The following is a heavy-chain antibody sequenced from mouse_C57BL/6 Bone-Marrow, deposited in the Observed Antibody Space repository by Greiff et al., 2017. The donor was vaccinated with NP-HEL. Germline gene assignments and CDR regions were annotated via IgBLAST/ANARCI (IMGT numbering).Heavy chain of an antibody. V-gene: IGHV5-17*01. Sequence: EVKLMESGGGLVKPGGSLKLSCAASGFTFSDYGMHWVRQAPEKGLEWVAYISSGSSTIYYADTVKGRFTISRDNAKNTLFLQMTSLRSEDTAMYYSARPGKYGSSPGFAYWGQGTLVTVSA. CDR2: ISSGSSTI. CDR1: GFTFSDYG. CDR3: ARPGKYGSSPGFAY. D-gene: IGHD1-1*01. J-gene: IGHJ3*01.